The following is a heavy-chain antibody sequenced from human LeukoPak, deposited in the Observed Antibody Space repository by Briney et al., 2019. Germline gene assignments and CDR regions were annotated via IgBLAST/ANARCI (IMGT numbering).Heavy chain of an antibody. J-gene: IGHJ5*02. Sequence: SETLSLTCAVYGGSFSGYYWGWIRQPPGKGLEWIGSMSHSGSAFYNPSLKSRVSISVDTSKNQFSLRVTSVTAADTALYYCARRSLREAYNRFDPWGQGTLVTVSS. CDR2: MSHSGSA. CDR1: GGSFSGYY. V-gene: IGHV4-34*01. CDR3: ARRSLREAYNRFDP. D-gene: IGHD3-10*01.